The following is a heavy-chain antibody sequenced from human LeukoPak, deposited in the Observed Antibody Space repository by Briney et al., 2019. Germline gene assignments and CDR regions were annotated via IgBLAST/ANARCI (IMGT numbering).Heavy chain of an antibody. CDR2: IIPIFGTA. D-gene: IGHD6-13*01. J-gene: IGHJ6*03. CDR3: ASSGRYSSSWRPWYYYYYMDV. Sequence: SVKVSCKASGGTFSSYAISWVRQAPGHGLEWMGGIIPIFGTANYAQKFQGRVTITTDESTSTAYMELSSLRSEDTAVYYCASSGRYSSSWRPWYYYYYMDVWGKGTAVTVSS. CDR1: GGTFSSYA. V-gene: IGHV1-69*05.